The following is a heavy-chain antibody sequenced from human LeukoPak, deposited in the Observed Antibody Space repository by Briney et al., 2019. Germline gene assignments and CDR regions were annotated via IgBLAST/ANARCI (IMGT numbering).Heavy chain of an antibody. CDR2: IYYNGGT. D-gene: IGHD6-13*01. V-gene: IGHV4-39*01. Sequence: SETLSLTCTVSGGSIISSSHYWAWIRQPPGKGLEWIGSIYYNGGTFYSPSLKSRASISVDTSKNQFSLKLSSVTAADTSVYFCGREEASAADYWGQGTLVTVSS. J-gene: IGHJ4*02. CDR3: GREEASAADY. CDR1: GGSIISSSHY.